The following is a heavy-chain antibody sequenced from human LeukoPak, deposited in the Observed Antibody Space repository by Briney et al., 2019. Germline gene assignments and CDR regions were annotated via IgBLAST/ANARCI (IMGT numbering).Heavy chain of an antibody. V-gene: IGHV3-30*03. D-gene: IGHD6-25*01. J-gene: IGHJ4*02. CDR2: IGYDGSGK. CDR1: GFTFSDYA. Sequence: GRSLRLSCEASGFTFSDYALHWVRQAPGKGLEWVAAIGYDGSGKNYADSVKGRFTISRDNSKNTLTLYMESLGPEDTAVYFCARDLTWIGAVITETYCFDYWGQGTLVTVSA. CDR3: ARDLTWIGAVITETYCFDY.